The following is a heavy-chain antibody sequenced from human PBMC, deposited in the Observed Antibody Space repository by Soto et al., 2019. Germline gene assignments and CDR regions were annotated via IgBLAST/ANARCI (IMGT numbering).Heavy chain of an antibody. CDR3: ARAMYSSDYFVKWFEP. V-gene: IGHV3-30-3*01. CDR1: GLSFSSYA. Sequence: QVRLVESGGGVAQPGRSLRLSCTASGLSFSSYAMYWFRQPPGKGLEWVAVISHDGLNKHYADSVKGRVTVSRYNSTHSLDLQLNSLRGEDTAMDYCARAMYSSDYFVKWFEPWGQGTLVTVSS. J-gene: IGHJ5*02. D-gene: IGHD6-19*01. CDR2: ISHDGLNK.